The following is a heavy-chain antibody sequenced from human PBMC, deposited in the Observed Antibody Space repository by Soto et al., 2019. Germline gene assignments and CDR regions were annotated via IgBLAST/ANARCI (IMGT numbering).Heavy chain of an antibody. V-gene: IGHV1-18*01. CDR1: GYTFTSYG. Sequence: QVQLVQSGAEVKKPGASVKVSCKASGYTFTSYGISWVRQAPGQGLEWMGWISAYNGNTNYAQKLQGRVTMTTDTATLTANMELRSPRPADTAVYWSAIDVPASFIWGPGTLVT. D-gene: IGHD2-2*01. CDR2: ISAYNGNT. CDR3: AIDVPASFI. J-gene: IGHJ4*02.